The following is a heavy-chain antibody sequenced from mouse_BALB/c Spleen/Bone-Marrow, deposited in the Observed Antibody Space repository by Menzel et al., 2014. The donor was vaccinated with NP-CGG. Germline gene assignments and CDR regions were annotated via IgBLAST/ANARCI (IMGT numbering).Heavy chain of an antibody. Sequence: VQGVESGPGLVAPSQSLSITCTVSGFSLTSYGVHWVRQPPRKGLEWLGVIWAGGSTNYNSALMSRLSISKDNSKSQVFLKMNSLQTDDTAMYYCARRGDGYYLDYWGQGTTLTVSS. V-gene: IGHV2-9*02. D-gene: IGHD2-3*01. CDR2: IWAGGST. CDR3: ARRGDGYYLDY. CDR1: GFSLTSYG. J-gene: IGHJ2*01.